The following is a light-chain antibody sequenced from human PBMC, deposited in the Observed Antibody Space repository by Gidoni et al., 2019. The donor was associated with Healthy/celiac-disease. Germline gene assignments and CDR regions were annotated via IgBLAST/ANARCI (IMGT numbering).Light chain of an antibody. CDR1: SSNIGNKY. CDR3: GTWDSSLSAGL. Sequence: QSVLTQPPSLSAAPGQKVPISCSGSSSNIGNKYVSWYQQLPGTAPKLLIYDNNKRPSGIPDRFSGSKSGTSATLGITGLQTGDEADYYCGTWDSSLSAGLFGGGTQLTVL. CDR2: DNN. V-gene: IGLV1-51*01. J-gene: IGLJ7*01.